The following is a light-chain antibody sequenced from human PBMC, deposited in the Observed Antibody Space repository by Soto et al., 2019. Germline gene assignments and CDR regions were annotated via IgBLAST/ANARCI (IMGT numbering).Light chain of an antibody. CDR2: DAS. V-gene: IGKV3-11*01. CDR1: QIVSSY. Sequence: EIVLTQSPATLSLSPGERATLSCRASQIVSSYLAWYQQKPGQAPRLLIYDASNRATGIPARFSGSGSGTDFTLTISSLEPEDFAVYYCQQRSNWTFGQGTKVEIK. J-gene: IGKJ1*01. CDR3: QQRSNWT.